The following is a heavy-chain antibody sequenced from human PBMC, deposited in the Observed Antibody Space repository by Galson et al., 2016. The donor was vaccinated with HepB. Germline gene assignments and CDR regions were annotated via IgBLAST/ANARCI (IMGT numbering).Heavy chain of an antibody. D-gene: IGHD4-17*01. CDR3: AKPRGTQYGEDYGFAY. CDR1: GFDFSSHA. J-gene: IGHJ4*02. V-gene: IGHV3-23*01. CDR2: ISNAGGTT. Sequence: SLRLSCAASGFDFSSHAMHWVRQAPGKGLEWVSAISNAGGTTYYADFVKGRFSVSRDSSKNTLFLQLNSLRGEDTAIYYCAKPRGTQYGEDYGFAYWGQGTLVTVSS.